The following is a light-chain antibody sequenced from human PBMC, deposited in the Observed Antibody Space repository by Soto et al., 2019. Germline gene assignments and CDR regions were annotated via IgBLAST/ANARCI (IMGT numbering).Light chain of an antibody. CDR3: QHYNSYSEA. CDR2: KAS. V-gene: IGKV1-5*03. CDR1: QTISSW. J-gene: IGKJ1*01. Sequence: DIQMTHSPSTLSVSVGDIVAIACRARQTISSWLAWYQQKPGKAPKLLIYKASTLKSGVPSRFSGSGSGTEFTLTISSLQPDDFATYYCQHYNSYSEAFGQGTKV.